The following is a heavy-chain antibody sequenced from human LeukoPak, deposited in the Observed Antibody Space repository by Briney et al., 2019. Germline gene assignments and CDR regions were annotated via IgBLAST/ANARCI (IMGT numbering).Heavy chain of an antibody. V-gene: IGHV1-46*01. CDR1: GYTFTSYY. J-gene: IGHJ4*02. Sequence: ASVKVSCKASGYTFTSYYMHWVRQAPGQGLEWMGIINPSGGATKNAQKFQGRVTMTRDTSTSTLYMELSSLRSKDTAVYYCARDLGITMIVNYFDYWGQGTLVTVSS. D-gene: IGHD3-22*01. CDR2: INPSGGAT. CDR3: ARDLGITMIVNYFDY.